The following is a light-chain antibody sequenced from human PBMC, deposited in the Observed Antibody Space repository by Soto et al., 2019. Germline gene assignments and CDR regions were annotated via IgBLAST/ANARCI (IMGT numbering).Light chain of an antibody. J-gene: IGKJ1*01. Sequence: DTQMTQSPSTLSASVGDRVTITCRASQSISSWLAWYQQKPGEAPKLLIYKGSSLESGVPSRFSGSGSGTEFTLTMSSLQPDDFATYYCQQYNTYPWTFGQGTKVEIK. CDR3: QQYNTYPWT. CDR2: KGS. CDR1: QSISSW. V-gene: IGKV1-5*03.